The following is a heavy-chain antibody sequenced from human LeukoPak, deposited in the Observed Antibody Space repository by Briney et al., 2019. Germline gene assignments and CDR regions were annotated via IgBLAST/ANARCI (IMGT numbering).Heavy chain of an antibody. D-gene: IGHD6-13*01. J-gene: IGHJ2*01. CDR3: ARAAYSSTWYSRYFDL. CDR2: IKQDEGEK. Sequence: GGSLRLSCAASGFTFSSYWMSWVRQAPGKGLEWVANIKQDEGEKYYVDSVKGRFTISRDNAKNSLYLQMNSLRAEDTAVYYCARAAYSSTWYSRYFDLWGRGTLVTVSS. V-gene: IGHV3-7*01. CDR1: GFTFSSYW.